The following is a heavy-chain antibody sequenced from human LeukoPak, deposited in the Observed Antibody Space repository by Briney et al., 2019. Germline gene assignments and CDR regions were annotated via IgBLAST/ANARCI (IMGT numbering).Heavy chain of an antibody. V-gene: IGHV3-30*01. CDR1: GFTFSSYA. J-gene: IGHJ4*02. Sequence: GRSLRLSCAASGFTFSSYAMHWVRQAPGKGLEWVAVISYDGSNKYYADSVKGRFTISRDNSKKTLYLQMNSLRAEDTAVYYCAREEGYNWNYFDYWGQGTLVTVSS. CDR3: AREEGYNWNYFDY. D-gene: IGHD1-20*01. CDR2: ISYDGSNK.